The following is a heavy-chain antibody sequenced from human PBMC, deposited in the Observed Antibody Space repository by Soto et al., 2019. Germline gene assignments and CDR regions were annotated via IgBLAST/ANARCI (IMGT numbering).Heavy chain of an antibody. CDR1: GYRFTTYW. D-gene: IGHD6-13*01. Sequence: PAESLTISCKVSGYRFTTYWIIWVRPMPGKGLEWMGRIDPSDSYTNYSPSFQGHVTISADKSISTAYLQWSSLKASDTAMYYCARLGIAAAGNPGPWGQGTLVTVS. V-gene: IGHV5-10-1*01. J-gene: IGHJ5*02. CDR2: IDPSDSYT. CDR3: ARLGIAAAGNPGP.